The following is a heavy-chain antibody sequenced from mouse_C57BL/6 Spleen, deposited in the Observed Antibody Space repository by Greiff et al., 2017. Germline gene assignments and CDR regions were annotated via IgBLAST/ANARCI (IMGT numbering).Heavy chain of an antibody. Sequence: QVQLQQPGAELVMPGASVKLSCKASGYTFTSYWMHWVKQRPGQGLEWIGEIDPSDSYTNYTQKFKGKSTLTVDKSSSTAYMQLSSLTSEDAAVYYCAKTGTDWYFGVWGTGTTVTVSS. D-gene: IGHD4-1*01. CDR1: GYTFTSYW. CDR2: IDPSDSYT. V-gene: IGHV1-69*01. CDR3: AKTGTDWYFGV. J-gene: IGHJ1*03.